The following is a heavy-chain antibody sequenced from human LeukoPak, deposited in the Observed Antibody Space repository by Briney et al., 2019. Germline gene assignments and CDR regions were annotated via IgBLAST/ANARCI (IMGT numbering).Heavy chain of an antibody. J-gene: IGHJ4*02. V-gene: IGHV3-21*04. CDR3: ARVHYYGSGSYYNGY. CDR2: ISAGGDFV. Sequence: GGSLRLSCAASGFPFSTHSLNWVRQAPGKGLEWVSSISAGGDFVYYGDSVKGRFTMSRDNAKNSLYLQMNSLRAEDTAVYYCARVHYYGSGSYYNGYWGQGTLVTVSS. D-gene: IGHD3-10*01. CDR1: GFPFSTHS.